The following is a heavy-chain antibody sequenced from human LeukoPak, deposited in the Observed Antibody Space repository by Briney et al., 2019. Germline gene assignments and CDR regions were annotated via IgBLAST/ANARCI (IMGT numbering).Heavy chain of an antibody. V-gene: IGHV4-59*01. Sequence: PSETLSLTCTVSGGSISSYYWSWIRQPPGKGLEWIGYIYYSGSTNYNPSLKSRVTISVDTSKNQFSLKLNSVTAADTAVYYCARGSGPDTAMVYWGQGTLVTVSS. J-gene: IGHJ4*02. CDR2: IYYSGST. D-gene: IGHD5-18*01. CDR3: ARGSGPDTAMVY. CDR1: GGSISSYY.